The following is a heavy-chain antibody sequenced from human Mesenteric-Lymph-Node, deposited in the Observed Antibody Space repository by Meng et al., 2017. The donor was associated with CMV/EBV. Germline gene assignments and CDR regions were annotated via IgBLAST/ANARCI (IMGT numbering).Heavy chain of an antibody. V-gene: IGHV4-4*02. CDR3: ARLSYTSSWQFDF. J-gene: IGHJ4*02. D-gene: IGHD6-13*01. CDR2: VYHSGGT. CDR1: GGSISSSYW. Sequence: VYGGSISSSYWWSWVRQPPGKGLEWIGEVYHSGGTDYNPSLRSRVTISVDKSKNHFSLKLSSVTSADTAVYYCARLSYTSSWQFDFWGQGTLVTVSS.